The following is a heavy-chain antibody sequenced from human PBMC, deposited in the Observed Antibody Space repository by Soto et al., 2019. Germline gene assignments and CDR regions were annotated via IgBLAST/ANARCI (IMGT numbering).Heavy chain of an antibody. D-gene: IGHD3-3*01. Sequence: EVQLVESGGGLVQPGGSLRLSCAASGFTVSNLYMTWVRQAPGKGLQWVAVISSGGSTYYADSVKGRFTISRDNSKNTLYLEMNRLRAEETAVYYCARDTLGGAYDFLHGGQGTLVTVSS. CDR1: GFTVSNLY. V-gene: IGHV3-66*01. CDR2: ISSGGST. J-gene: IGHJ4*02. CDR3: ARDTLGGAYDFLH.